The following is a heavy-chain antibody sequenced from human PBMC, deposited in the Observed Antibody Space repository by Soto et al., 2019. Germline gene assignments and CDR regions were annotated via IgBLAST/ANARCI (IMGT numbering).Heavy chain of an antibody. Sequence: QVQLVQSGAEVKKPGASVKVSCKASGYTFTSYGISWVRQAPGQGLEWMGWISAYNGNTNYAQKLQGRVTLTTDTATSTAYMELRSLRSDDTAVYYCARDLDCSSTSCYASPYFQHWGQGTLVTVSS. CDR1: GYTFTSYG. CDR2: ISAYNGNT. V-gene: IGHV1-18*01. D-gene: IGHD2-2*01. J-gene: IGHJ1*01. CDR3: ARDLDCSSTSCYASPYFQH.